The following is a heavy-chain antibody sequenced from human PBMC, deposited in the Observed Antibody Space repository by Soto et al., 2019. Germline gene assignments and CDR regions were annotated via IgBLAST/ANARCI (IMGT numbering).Heavy chain of an antibody. CDR3: ARVGIAAAGTRRFDY. CDR1: GAAISSVGYY. Sequence: SETLSLTGTVSGAAISSVGYYWSWIRQHPGKGLEWIGYIYYSGSTYYNPSLKSRVTISVDTSKNQFSLKLSSVTAADTAVYYCARVGIAAAGTRRFDYWGQGTLVTVSS. V-gene: IGHV4-31*03. CDR2: IYYSGST. D-gene: IGHD6-13*01. J-gene: IGHJ4*02.